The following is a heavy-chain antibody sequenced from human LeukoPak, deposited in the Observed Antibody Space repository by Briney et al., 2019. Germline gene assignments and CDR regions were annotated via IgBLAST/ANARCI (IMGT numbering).Heavy chain of an antibody. V-gene: IGHV4-34*01. D-gene: IGHD4/OR15-4a*01. CDR1: GGSFSGYY. CDR3: ARHEYGGSVDY. Sequence: SETLSLTCAVYGGSFSGYYWSWIRQPPGKGLEWIGEINHSGSTNYNPSLKSRVTISVDTSKNQFSLKLSSVTAADTAVYYCARHEYGGSVDYWGQGTLVTVSS. CDR2: INHSGST. J-gene: IGHJ4*02.